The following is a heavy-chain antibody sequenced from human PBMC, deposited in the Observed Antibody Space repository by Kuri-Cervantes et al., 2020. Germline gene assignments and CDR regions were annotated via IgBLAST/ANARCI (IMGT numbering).Heavy chain of an antibody. D-gene: IGHD3-22*01. V-gene: IGHV3-21*01. CDR2: ISSSSSYI. J-gene: IGHJ4*02. CDR3: AESGDSSGYPSGLFDY. Sequence: GESLKISCAASGFTVTSNYMSWVRQAPGKGLEWVSSISSSSSYIYYADSVKGRFTISRDNAKNSLYLQMNSLRAEDTAVYYCAESGDSSGYPSGLFDYWGQGTLVTVSS. CDR1: GFTVTSNY.